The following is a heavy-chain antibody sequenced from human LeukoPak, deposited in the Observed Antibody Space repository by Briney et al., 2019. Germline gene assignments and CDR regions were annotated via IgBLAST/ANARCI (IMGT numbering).Heavy chain of an antibody. CDR2: IGNKANIYTT. D-gene: IGHD1-26*01. CDR3: VRGYSWGSCYAFDI. Sequence: LSLTCTVSGGSMSSYYWTWVRQAPGKGLEWVGRIGNKANIYTTEYAASVKGRFIISRDDSKNSLYLQMNGLKIEDMAVYRCVRGYSWGSCYAFDIWGQGTMLTVSS. V-gene: IGHV3-72*01. CDR1: GGSMSSYY. J-gene: IGHJ3*02.